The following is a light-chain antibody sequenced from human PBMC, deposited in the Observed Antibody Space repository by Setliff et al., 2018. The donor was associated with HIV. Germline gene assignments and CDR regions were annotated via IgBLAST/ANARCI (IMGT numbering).Light chain of an antibody. CDR1: SSNIGTGYD. V-gene: IGLV1-40*01. CDR2: DNN. J-gene: IGLJ1*01. CDR3: QSYDSSLSGLV. Sequence: VLTQPPSVSGAPGQRVTISCTGSSSNIGTGYDVHWYQQLPGTAPKLLIHDNNNRPSGVPDRFSGSKSGTSASLAITGLQAEDEADYYCQSYDSSLSGLVFGSGTKVTVL.